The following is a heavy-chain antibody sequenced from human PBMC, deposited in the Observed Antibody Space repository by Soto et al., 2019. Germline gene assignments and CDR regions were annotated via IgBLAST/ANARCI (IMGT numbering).Heavy chain of an antibody. CDR3: ARHVGYSSSSYSYYGMDV. J-gene: IGHJ6*02. CDR2: IYPGDSDT. D-gene: IGHD6-6*01. V-gene: IGHV5-51*01. Sequence: PGESLKISCKGSGYSFTSYWIGWVRQMPGKGLEWMGIIYPGDSDTRYSPSFQGQVTISADKSISTAYLQWSSLKASDTAMYYCARHVGYSSSSYSYYGMDVWGQGTTVTVSS. CDR1: GYSFTSYW.